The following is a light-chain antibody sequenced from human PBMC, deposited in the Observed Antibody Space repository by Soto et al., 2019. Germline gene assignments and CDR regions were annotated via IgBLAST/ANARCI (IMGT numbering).Light chain of an antibody. CDR2: AAS. J-gene: IGKJ2*01. CDR3: QQYNNWPPYT. Sequence: IVMTQSPATLSVSPGEGATLSCRASQSVYSNLAWYQQKPGQAPRLLIYAASTRASGIPARFSGGGSGTEFTLTISSLQSEDFAVYYCQQYNNWPPYTFGQWTKLEIK. CDR1: QSVYSN. V-gene: IGKV3-15*01.